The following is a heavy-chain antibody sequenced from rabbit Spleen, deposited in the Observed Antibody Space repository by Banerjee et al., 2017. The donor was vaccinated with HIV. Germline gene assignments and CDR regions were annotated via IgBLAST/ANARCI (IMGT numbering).Heavy chain of an antibody. Sequence: EQLEESGGDLVKPEGSLTLTCKASGFSFSSSYWICWVRQAPGKGLEWIACIYAGSGGGTAYASWAKGRFTISKTSSTTMTLQMTSLTAADTATYFCARASEYPYYFNLWGQGTLVTVS. CDR1: GFSFSSSYW. V-gene: IGHV1S45*01. J-gene: IGHJ4*01. CDR3: ARASEYPYYFNL. D-gene: IGHD3-1*01. CDR2: IYAGSGGGT.